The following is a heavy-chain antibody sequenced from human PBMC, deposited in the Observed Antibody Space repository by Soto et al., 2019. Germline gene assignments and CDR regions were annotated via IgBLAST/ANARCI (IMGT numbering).Heavy chain of an antibody. D-gene: IGHD3-9*01. J-gene: IGHJ4*02. V-gene: IGHV1-69*05. CDR3: ARDTPNYDILTGPNGY. Sequence: QVQLVQSGAEVKKPGSSVKVSCKASGGTFSSYAISWVRQAPGQGLEWMGGIIPIFGTANYAQKFQGRVTITXVEXTXKAYRELSSLRSEDTAVYYCARDTPNYDILTGPNGYWGQGTLVTVSS. CDR1: GGTFSSYA. CDR2: IIPIFGTA.